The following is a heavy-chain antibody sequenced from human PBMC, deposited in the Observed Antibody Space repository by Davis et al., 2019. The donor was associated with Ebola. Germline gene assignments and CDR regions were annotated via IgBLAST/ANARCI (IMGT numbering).Heavy chain of an antibody. CDR1: GGSISSYY. CDR3: ASSRALYYYDSSGYYSRGGYFDY. Sequence: SETLSLTCTVSGGSISSYYWSWIRQPPGKGLEWIRYIYYSGSTNYNPSLKSRVTISVDTSKNQFSLKLSSVTAADTAVYYCASSRALYYYDSSGYYSRGGYFDYWGQGTLVTVSS. CDR2: IYYSGST. J-gene: IGHJ4*02. V-gene: IGHV4-59*01. D-gene: IGHD3-22*01.